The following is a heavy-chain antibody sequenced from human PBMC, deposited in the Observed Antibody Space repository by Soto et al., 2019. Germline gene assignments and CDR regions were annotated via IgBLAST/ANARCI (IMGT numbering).Heavy chain of an antibody. Sequence: SETLSLTCIVSGDSISRIDYYWTWIRQHPEKGLEWIGNIYFRGNTYYSPSLESRLTISVDTSKNQFSLKLTSVTAADTAVYYCAREGGSYDSGGYLIRGAFDIWGQGTMVTVSS. D-gene: IGHD3-22*01. CDR1: GDSISRIDYY. CDR3: AREGGSYDSGGYLIRGAFDI. CDR2: IYFRGNT. J-gene: IGHJ3*02. V-gene: IGHV4-31*03.